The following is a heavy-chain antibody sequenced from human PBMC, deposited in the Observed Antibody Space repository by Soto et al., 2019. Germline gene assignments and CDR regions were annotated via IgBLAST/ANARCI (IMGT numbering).Heavy chain of an antibody. CDR2: ISVYNGNT. CDR3: AAVATIFGVVTLTNWFDP. V-gene: IGHV1-18*01. J-gene: IGHJ5*02. D-gene: IGHD3-3*01. Sequence: ASVKVSCKASGYTFTSYGISWVRQAPGQGLEWIGWISVYNGNTNYAQKFQERVTITGDISTSTAYMELSSLRSEDTAVYYFAAVATIFGVVTLTNWFDPWGQGTLVTVSS. CDR1: GYTFTSYG.